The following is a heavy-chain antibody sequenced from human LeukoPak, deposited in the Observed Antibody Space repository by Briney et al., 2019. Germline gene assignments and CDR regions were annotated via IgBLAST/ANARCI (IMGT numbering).Heavy chain of an antibody. CDR3: ARESDYYGMDV. CDR1: GGSFSGYY. CDR2: INQSGVA. J-gene: IGHJ6*02. Sequence: SETLSLTCAVYGGSFSGYYWTWIRQPPGKGLEWIGEINQSGVANHNPSLKSRLTISVDTSKNQFSLKLSSVTAADTAVYYCARESDYYGMDVWGQGTTVTVSS. V-gene: IGHV4-34*01.